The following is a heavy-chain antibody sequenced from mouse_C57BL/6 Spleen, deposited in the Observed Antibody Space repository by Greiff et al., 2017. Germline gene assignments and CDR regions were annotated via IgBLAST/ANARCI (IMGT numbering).Heavy chain of an antibody. CDR2: IDPSDSYT. CDR1: GYTFTSYW. CDR3: ARGDYGSSYLDY. J-gene: IGHJ2*01. D-gene: IGHD1-1*01. Sequence: VQLQQPGAELVMPGASVKLSCKASGYTFTSYWMHWVKQRPGQGLEWIGDIDPSDSYTNYNQKFKGKSTLTVDKSSSTAYMQLSSLTSEDSAVYYCARGDYGSSYLDYWGQGTTLTVSS. V-gene: IGHV1-69*01.